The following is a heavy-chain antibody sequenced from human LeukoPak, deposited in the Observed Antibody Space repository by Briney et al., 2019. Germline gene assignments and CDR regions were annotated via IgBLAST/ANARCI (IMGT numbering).Heavy chain of an antibody. Sequence: SETLSLTCTVSGGSISSGGYYWSWIRQHPGKGQEWIGYIYYSGGTYYHPSLKSRVTISVDTSKNQFSLKLSSVTAADTAVYYCARQRHNWFDPWGQGTLVTVSS. V-gene: IGHV4-31*03. CDR3: ARQRHNWFDP. CDR1: GGSISSGGYY. CDR2: IYYSGGT. J-gene: IGHJ5*02. D-gene: IGHD1-1*01.